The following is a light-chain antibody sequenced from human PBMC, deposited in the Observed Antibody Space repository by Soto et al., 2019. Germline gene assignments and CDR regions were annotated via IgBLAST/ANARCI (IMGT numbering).Light chain of an antibody. CDR1: SSDVGSFQY. Sequence: QSALTQPASVSGSPGQSITISCTGASSDVGSFQYVSWYQQHPGKAPKLIIYDVSNRPSGVSDRFSGSKSGNTASLTISGLQAEDEVDYYCSLYTGYSLLDMIFGGGTKLTVL. V-gene: IGLV2-14*03. J-gene: IGLJ2*01. CDR2: DVS. CDR3: SLYTGYSLLDMI.